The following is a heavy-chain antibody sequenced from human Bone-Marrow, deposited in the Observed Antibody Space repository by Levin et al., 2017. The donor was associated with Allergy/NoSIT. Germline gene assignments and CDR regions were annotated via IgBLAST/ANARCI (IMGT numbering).Heavy chain of an antibody. CDR3: ARERGYDFWSGYPHYFDF. J-gene: IGHJ4*02. CDR1: GFSFSSYW. CDR2: IKHDGSEK. D-gene: IGHD3-3*01. V-gene: IGHV3-7*01. Sequence: GGSLRLSCAASGFSFSSYWMSWVRQAPGKGLEWVANIKHDGSEKYYVDSVKGRFTISRDNAKNSLYLRMNSLRAEDAAVYYCARERGYDFWSGYPHYFDFWGQGILVTVSS.